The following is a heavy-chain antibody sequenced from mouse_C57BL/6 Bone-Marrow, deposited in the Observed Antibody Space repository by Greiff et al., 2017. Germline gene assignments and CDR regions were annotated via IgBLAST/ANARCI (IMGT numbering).Heavy chain of an antibody. D-gene: IGHD1-1*02. J-gene: IGHJ2*01. V-gene: IGHV1-39*01. CDR1: GYSFTDYN. CDR2: INPHYGTT. CDR3: ASRLWGKDYLDY. Sequence: EVQLQQSGPELVKPGASVKISCKASGYSFTDYNMNWVKQSNGKSLEWIGVINPHYGTTSYNQKFKGKATLTVDQSSSTAYMPLNSLTSEDSAVYYCASRLWGKDYLDYWGQGTTLTVSS.